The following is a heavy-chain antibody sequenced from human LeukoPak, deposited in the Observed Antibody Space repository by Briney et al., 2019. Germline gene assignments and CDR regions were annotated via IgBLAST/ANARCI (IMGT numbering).Heavy chain of an antibody. Sequence: GGSLRLSCVVSGVTFRSYAMSWVRQAPGRGLEWVSAISASGTGTYYADSVKDRFTISRDNSKNTLHLQMNSLRAEDTAVYYCAKDLRDFGDYSYFQHWGQGTLVTVSS. CDR1: GVTFRSYA. CDR2: ISASGTGT. J-gene: IGHJ1*01. D-gene: IGHD4-17*01. V-gene: IGHV3-23*01. CDR3: AKDLRDFGDYSYFQH.